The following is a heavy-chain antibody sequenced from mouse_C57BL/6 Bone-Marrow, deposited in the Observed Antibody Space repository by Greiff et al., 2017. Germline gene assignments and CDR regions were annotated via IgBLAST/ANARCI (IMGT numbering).Heavy chain of an antibody. CDR1: GFTFSSYA. J-gene: IGHJ2*01. CDR3: STVVASYYFDY. V-gene: IGHV5-4*03. CDR2: ISDGGSYT. Sequence: EVKVEESGGGLVKPGGSLKLSCAASGFTFSSYAMSWVRQTPEKRLEWVATISDGGSYTYYPDNVKGRFTISRDNAKNNLYLQMSHLKSEDTAMYYCSTVVASYYFDYWGQGTTLTVSS. D-gene: IGHD1-1*01.